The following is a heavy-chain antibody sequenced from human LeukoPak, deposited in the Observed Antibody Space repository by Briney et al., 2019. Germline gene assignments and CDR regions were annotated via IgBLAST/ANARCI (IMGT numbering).Heavy chain of an antibody. D-gene: IGHD2-21*02. CDR1: GGSITNGGYY. CDR3: AREVARIVVVTATPYWYFDL. Sequence: SETLSLTCTVSGGSITNGGYYWSWIRQPAGKGLEWIGRIYTTGNTNYNPSLKSRVTISVDTSKNQFSLKLSSVTAADTAVYYCAREVARIVVVTATPYWYFDLWGRGTLVTVSS. J-gene: IGHJ2*01. CDR2: IYTTGNT. V-gene: IGHV4-61*02.